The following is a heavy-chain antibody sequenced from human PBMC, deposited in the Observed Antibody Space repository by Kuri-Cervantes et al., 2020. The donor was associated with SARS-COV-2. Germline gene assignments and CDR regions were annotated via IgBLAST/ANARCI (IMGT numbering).Heavy chain of an antibody. V-gene: IGHV3-15*01. CDR3: TTSLRGMTDY. Sequence: GESLKISCAASGFTFSNAWMSWVRQAPGKGLEWVGRIKSKTDGGTTDYAAPVKGRFTISRDDSKHTLYLQMNSLKTEDTAVYYCTTSLRGMTDYWGQGTLVTVSS. CDR2: IKSKTDGGTT. D-gene: IGHD6-13*01. J-gene: IGHJ4*02. CDR1: GFTFSNAW.